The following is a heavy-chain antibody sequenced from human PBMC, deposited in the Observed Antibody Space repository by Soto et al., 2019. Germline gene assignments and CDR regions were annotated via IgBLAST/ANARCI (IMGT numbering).Heavy chain of an antibody. V-gene: IGHV4-34*01. J-gene: IGHJ4*02. CDR1: GGSFSGYY. CDR2: INHSGST. Sequence: SETLSLTCAVYGGSFSGYYWSWIRQPPGKGLEWIGEINHSGSTNYNPSLKSRVTISVDTSKNQFSLKLSSVTAADTAVYYCARGVRGYSGYAAFFDYWGQGTLVTVSS. D-gene: IGHD5-12*01. CDR3: ARGVRGYSGYAAFFDY.